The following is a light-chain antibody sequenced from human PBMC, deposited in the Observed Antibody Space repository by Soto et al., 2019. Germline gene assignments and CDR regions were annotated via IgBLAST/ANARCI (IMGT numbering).Light chain of an antibody. V-gene: IGKV3-11*01. CDR1: QTIYSH. CDR3: QQRSNWSIT. J-gene: IGKJ5*01. Sequence: ESVLTQSPATLSLSPGERATLSCRASQTIYSHLDWFQQKPGQAPRLLIFDASDRPTDIPARFSGSGSGTDFTLTISSLEPEDFAVYYCQQRSNWSITFGQGTRLDMK. CDR2: DAS.